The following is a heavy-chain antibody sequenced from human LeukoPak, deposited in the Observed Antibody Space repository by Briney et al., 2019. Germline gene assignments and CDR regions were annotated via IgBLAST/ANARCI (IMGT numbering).Heavy chain of an antibody. CDR2: INPSGGST. J-gene: IGHJ4*02. CDR1: VYTFTSYY. D-gene: IGHD3-10*01. Sequence: ASVKVSCKASVYTFTSYYMHWVRQAPGQGLEWMGIINPSGGSTSYAQKFQGRVTMTRDTSTSTVYLELSSLRSEDTAVYYCARDLRGEITMVRGVNDYWGQGTLVTVSS. V-gene: IGHV1-46*01. CDR3: ARDLRGEITMVRGVNDY.